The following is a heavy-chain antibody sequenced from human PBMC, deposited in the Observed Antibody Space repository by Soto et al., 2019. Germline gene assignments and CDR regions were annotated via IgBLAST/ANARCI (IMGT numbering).Heavy chain of an antibody. Sequence: GGSLRLSCAASGFTFSTYWMSWVRQAPGKGLEWVANIKQDGSEKYYVDSVKGRFTISRDNAKNSLYLQMNSLRVEDTAVYYCAREGSDWDFEYWGQGTLVTVSS. CDR2: IKQDGSEK. D-gene: IGHD3-9*01. CDR3: AREGSDWDFEY. V-gene: IGHV3-7*01. CDR1: GFTFSTYW. J-gene: IGHJ4*02.